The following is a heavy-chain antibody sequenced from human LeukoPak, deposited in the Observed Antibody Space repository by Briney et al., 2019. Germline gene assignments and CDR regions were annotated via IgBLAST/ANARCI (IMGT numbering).Heavy chain of an antibody. D-gene: IGHD6-19*01. V-gene: IGHV4-34*01. J-gene: IGHJ4*02. Sequence: PSETLSLACAVYGGPFSGYYWSWIRQPPGKGLEWIGEINHSGSANYNPSLKSRVTISVDTSKNQFSLKLGSVTAADTAVYYCARHFRDSSGWYYFDYWGQGTLVTVPP. CDR2: INHSGSA. CDR1: GGPFSGYY. CDR3: ARHFRDSSGWYYFDY.